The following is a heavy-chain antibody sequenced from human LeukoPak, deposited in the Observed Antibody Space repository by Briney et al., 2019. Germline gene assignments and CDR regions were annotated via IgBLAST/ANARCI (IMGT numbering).Heavy chain of an antibody. J-gene: IGHJ4*02. CDR3: AKLGDGYNWDY. Sequence: GGSLRLSCAASGFTFSSYGMPWVRQAPGKGLEWVAVISYDGSNKYYADSVKGRFTISRDNSKNTLYLQMNSLRAEDTAVYYCAKLGDGYNWDYWGQGTLVTVSS. CDR2: ISYDGSNK. CDR1: GFTFSSYG. V-gene: IGHV3-30*18. D-gene: IGHD5-24*01.